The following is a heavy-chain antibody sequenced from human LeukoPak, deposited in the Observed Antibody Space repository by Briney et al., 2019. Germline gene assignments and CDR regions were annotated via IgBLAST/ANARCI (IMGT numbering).Heavy chain of an antibody. CDR1: GGSVSSGSYY. V-gene: IGHV4-39*07. J-gene: IGHJ4*02. CDR2: INHSGST. Sequence: SETLSLTCTVSGGSVSSGSYYWSWIRQPPGKGLEWIGEINHSGSTNYNPSLKSRVTISVDTSKNQFSLKLSSVTAADTAVYYCARDLGSGVTTGPLDYWGQGTLVTVSS. D-gene: IGHD4-11*01. CDR3: ARDLGSGVTTGPLDY.